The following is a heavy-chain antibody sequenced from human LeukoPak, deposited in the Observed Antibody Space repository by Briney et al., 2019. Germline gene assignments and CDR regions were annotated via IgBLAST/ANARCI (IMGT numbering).Heavy chain of an antibody. CDR2: IYYSGST. CDR1: GGSISSYY. D-gene: IGHD6-19*01. J-gene: IGHJ5*02. V-gene: IGHV4-59*01. Sequence: SETLSLTCTVSGGSISSYYWSWIRQPPGKGLEWIGYIYYSGSTNYNPSLKSRVTISVDTSKNQFSLKLSSVTAADTAVYYCAREYSSGGYNWFDPWGQGTLVTVSS. CDR3: AREYSSGGYNWFDP.